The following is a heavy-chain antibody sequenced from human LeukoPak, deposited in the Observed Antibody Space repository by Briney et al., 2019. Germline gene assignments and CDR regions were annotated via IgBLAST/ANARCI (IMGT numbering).Heavy chain of an antibody. CDR1: GGSISSYY. Sequence: SETLSLTCTVSGGSISSYYWSWIRQPPGKGLEWIGYIYYSGSTNYNPSLKSRVTISVDTSKNQFSLKLSSVTAADTAVYCCARAKGYDFWSGYPGIYYMDVWGKGTTVTVSS. J-gene: IGHJ6*03. CDR2: IYYSGST. CDR3: ARAKGYDFWSGYPGIYYMDV. D-gene: IGHD3-3*01. V-gene: IGHV4-59*01.